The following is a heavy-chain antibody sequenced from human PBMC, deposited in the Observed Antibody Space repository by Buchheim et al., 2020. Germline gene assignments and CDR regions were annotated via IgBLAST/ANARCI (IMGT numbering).Heavy chain of an antibody. V-gene: IGHV3-30*02. J-gene: IGHJ3*02. Sequence: QVQLVESGGGVVQPGRSLRLSCAASGFTFSSYGMHWVRQAPGKGLEWVAFIRYDGSNKYYADSVKGRFTISRDNSKNTLYLQMNSLRAEDTAVYYCAKDLYYYDNSGANAFDIWGQGT. CDR3: AKDLYYYDNSGANAFDI. CDR1: GFTFSSYG. CDR2: IRYDGSNK. D-gene: IGHD3-22*01.